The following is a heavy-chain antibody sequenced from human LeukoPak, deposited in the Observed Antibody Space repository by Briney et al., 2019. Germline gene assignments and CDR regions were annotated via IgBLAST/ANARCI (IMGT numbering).Heavy chain of an antibody. CDR3: ALLAVASDFDY. CDR1: GFTFSTYA. Sequence: PGGSLRLSCAASGFTFSTYAMNWVRQAPGKGLEWVSYISRRGTTIYYADSVKGRFSISRDNAKNSLYLQMNTLRVEDTGVYYCALLAVASDFDYWGQGALVTVSS. J-gene: IGHJ4*02. CDR2: ISRRGTTI. D-gene: IGHD6-19*01. V-gene: IGHV3-48*03.